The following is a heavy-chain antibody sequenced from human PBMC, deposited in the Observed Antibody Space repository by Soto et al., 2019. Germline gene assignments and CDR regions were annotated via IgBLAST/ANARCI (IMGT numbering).Heavy chain of an antibody. CDR2: IIPIFGTA. J-gene: IGHJ6*02. CDR1: GGTFSSYA. CDR3: ARDLYSGYDFNYYYGMDV. D-gene: IGHD5-12*01. Sequence: QVQLVQSGAEVKKPGSSVKVSCKASGGTFSSYAISWVRQAPGQGLERMGGIIPIFGTANYAQKFQGRVTITADESTSTAYMELSSLRSEDTAVYYCARDLYSGYDFNYYYGMDVWGQGTTVTVSS. V-gene: IGHV1-69*01.